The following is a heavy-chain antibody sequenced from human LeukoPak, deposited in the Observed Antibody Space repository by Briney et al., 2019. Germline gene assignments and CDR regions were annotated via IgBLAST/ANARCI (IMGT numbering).Heavy chain of an antibody. CDR2: ISPSADRT. Sequence: PGGSLRLSCAASGFTFSSYAMSWVRQAPGKGLEWVSFISPSADRTSNADSVEGRFTISRDNPRNTLYLQMNSLRDEDTAVYYCAIMRGYYDGSGYWVQWGQGTLVTVSS. V-gene: IGHV3-23*01. CDR3: AIMRGYYDGSGYWVQ. D-gene: IGHD3-22*01. J-gene: IGHJ4*02. CDR1: GFTFSSYA.